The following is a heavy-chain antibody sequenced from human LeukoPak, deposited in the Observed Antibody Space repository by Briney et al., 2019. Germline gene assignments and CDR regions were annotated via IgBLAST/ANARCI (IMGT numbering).Heavy chain of an antibody. CDR3: ARHVLDYGDYSWFDP. V-gene: IGHV4-61*05. Sequence: SETLSLTCTVSGGSISSSSYYWSWIRQPPGKGLEWIGYIYYSGSTNYNPSLKSRVTLSEDTSKNQFSLKLSSVTAADTAVYYCARHVLDYGDYSWFDPWGQGTLVTVSS. CDR2: IYYSGST. CDR1: GGSISSSSYY. J-gene: IGHJ5*02. D-gene: IGHD4-17*01.